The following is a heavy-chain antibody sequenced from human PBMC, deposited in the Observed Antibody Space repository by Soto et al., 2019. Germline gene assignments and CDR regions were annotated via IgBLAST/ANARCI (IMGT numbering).Heavy chain of an antibody. CDR2: IYPGDSDT. V-gene: IGHV5-51*01. CDR3: ARGEHSYGYPYYYYGMDV. D-gene: IGHD5-18*01. J-gene: IGHJ6*02. CDR1: GYSFTSYW. Sequence: PVESLKISCKGSGYSFTSYWIGWVRQMPGKGLEWMGIIYPGDSDTRYSPSFQGQVTISADKSISTAYLQWSSLKASDTAMYYCARGEHSYGYPYYYYGMDVWGQGTTVTVSS.